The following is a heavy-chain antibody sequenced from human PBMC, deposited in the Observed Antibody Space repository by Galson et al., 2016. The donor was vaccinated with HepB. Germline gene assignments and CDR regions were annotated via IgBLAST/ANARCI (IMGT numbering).Heavy chain of an antibody. J-gene: IGHJ5*02. CDR3: ARTYYDFWSNYFFDP. V-gene: IGHV3-33*01. CDR2: IWYDGSNE. Sequence: LRLSCAASGFIFSHYHMHWVRQARGKGLEWVAIIWYDGSNEYYADSVKGRFTVSRDNSKNTLFLQMNNLRADDTAVYYCARTYYDFWSNYFFDPWGQGTLVTVS. D-gene: IGHD3-3*01. CDR1: GFIFSHYH.